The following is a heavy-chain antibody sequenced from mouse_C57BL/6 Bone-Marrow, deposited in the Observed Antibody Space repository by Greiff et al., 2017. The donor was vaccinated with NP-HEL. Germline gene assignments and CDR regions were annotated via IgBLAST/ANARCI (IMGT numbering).Heavy chain of an antibody. CDR1: GYTFTSYW. CDR2: INPSNGGT. J-gene: IGHJ4*01. Sequence: QVQLQQPGTELVKPGASVKLSCKASGYTFTSYWMHWVKQRPGQGLEWIGNINPSNGGTNYNEKFKSKATLTVDKSSSTAYMQLSSLTSEDSAVYYCARGVDFPHYYGSSPHYYAMDYWGQGTSVTVSS. D-gene: IGHD1-1*01. CDR3: ARGVDFPHYYGSSPHYYAMDY. V-gene: IGHV1-53*01.